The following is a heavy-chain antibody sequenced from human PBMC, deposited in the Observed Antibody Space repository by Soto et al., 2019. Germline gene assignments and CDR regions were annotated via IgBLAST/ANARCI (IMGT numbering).Heavy chain of an antibody. CDR1: GFTFSSYW. V-gene: IGHV3-7*01. Sequence: GGSLRLSCAASGFTFSSYWMSWVRQAPGKGLEWVANIKQDGSEKYYVDSVKGRFTISRDNAKNSLYLQMNSLRAEDTAVYYCARLYLGYQLRWFDPWGQGTLVTVSS. D-gene: IGHD2-2*01. CDR3: ARLYLGYQLRWFDP. CDR2: IKQDGSEK. J-gene: IGHJ5*02.